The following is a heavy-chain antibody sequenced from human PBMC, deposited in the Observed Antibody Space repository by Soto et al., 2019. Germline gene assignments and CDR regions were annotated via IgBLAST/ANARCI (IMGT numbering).Heavy chain of an antibody. J-gene: IGHJ6*01. CDR2: IYYSGST. D-gene: IGHD4-17*01. Sequence: QVQLQESGPGLVKPSQTLSLTCTVSGGSISSGVYYWSWIRQPPGKGLEWIGYIYYSGSTYYNPSLKSRVTISVDTSKNQFSLKLSSVTAADTAVYYCARDRPLGDYTRGSYYDGMDVWGQGTTVTVAS. CDR3: ARDRPLGDYTRGSYYDGMDV. CDR1: GGSISSGVYY. V-gene: IGHV4-30-4*01.